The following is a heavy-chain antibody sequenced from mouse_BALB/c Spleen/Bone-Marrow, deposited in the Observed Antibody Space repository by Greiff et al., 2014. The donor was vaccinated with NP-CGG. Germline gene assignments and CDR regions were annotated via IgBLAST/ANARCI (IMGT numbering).Heavy chain of an antibody. V-gene: IGHV1-9*01. Sequence: QVQLKESGAELMKPGASVKISCKATGYTFSSYWIEWVKQRPGHGLEWIGEILPGSGSTNYNEKFKGKATFTADTSSNTAYMQLSSLTSGDSAVYYCARDWDPFAYWGQGTLVTVSA. CDR3: ARDWDPFAY. CDR2: ILPGSGST. J-gene: IGHJ3*01. CDR1: GYTFSSYW. D-gene: IGHD4-1*01.